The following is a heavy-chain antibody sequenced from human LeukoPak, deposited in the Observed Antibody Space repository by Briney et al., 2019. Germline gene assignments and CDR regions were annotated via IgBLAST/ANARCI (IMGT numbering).Heavy chain of an antibody. V-gene: IGHV4-59*06. J-gene: IGHJ4*02. CDR1: GGTFSSYAI. Sequence: SCKASGGTFSSYAISWVRQAPGQGLEWIGYIYYSGSTYYNPSLKSRVTISVDTSKNQFSLKLSSVTAADTAVYYCAREGGDIAVAGFDYWGQGTLVTVSS. CDR3: AREGGDIAVAGFDY. CDR2: IYYSGST. D-gene: IGHD6-19*01.